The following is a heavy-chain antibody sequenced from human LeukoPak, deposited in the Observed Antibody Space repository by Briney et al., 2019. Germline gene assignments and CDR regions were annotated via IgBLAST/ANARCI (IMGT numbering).Heavy chain of an antibody. CDR2: IYTSGST. J-gene: IGHJ5*02. Sequence: PSETLSLTCTVSGGSISSYYWSWIRQPAGKGLEWIGRIYTSGSTNYNPSLKSRVTMSVDTSKNQFSLKLSSVTAADTAVYYCARALRYFDWLFGWFDPWGQGTLVTVSS. CDR3: ARALRYFDWLFGWFDP. V-gene: IGHV4-4*07. D-gene: IGHD3-9*01. CDR1: GGSISSYY.